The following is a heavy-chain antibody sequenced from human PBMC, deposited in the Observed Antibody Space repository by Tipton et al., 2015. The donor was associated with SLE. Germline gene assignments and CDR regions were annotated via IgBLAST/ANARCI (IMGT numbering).Heavy chain of an antibody. J-gene: IGHJ4*02. V-gene: IGHV3-15*05. CDR2: VKSKTDGGTT. CDR3: LKEYHNGYDYGGYFDF. CDR1: GFTVGSAW. Sequence: SLRLSCAASGFTVGSAWMSWVRQAPGKGLEWVGRVKSKTDGGTTDYAAPVKGRFTISRDDSKNMLYLQMNSLTIEDTAEYYCLKEYHNGYDYGGYFDFWGQGTLVTVSS. D-gene: IGHD5-12*01.